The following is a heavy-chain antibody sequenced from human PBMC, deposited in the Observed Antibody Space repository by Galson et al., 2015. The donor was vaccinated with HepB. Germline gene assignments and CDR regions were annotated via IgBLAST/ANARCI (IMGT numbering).Heavy chain of an antibody. J-gene: IGHJ6*03. D-gene: IGHD4-17*01. Sequence: SLRLSCAASGFTFGDYPMIWFRQAPGKGLEWVSFIRSKRYGGTTEYAASVKGRFTISRDDSKSIAYLQMNSLQTEDTAVYYCSRIQTTSVTTYYYYMDVWGKGTTVTVSS. CDR1: GFTFGDYP. V-gene: IGHV3-49*03. CDR3: SRIQTTSVTTYYYYMDV. CDR2: IRSKRYGGTT.